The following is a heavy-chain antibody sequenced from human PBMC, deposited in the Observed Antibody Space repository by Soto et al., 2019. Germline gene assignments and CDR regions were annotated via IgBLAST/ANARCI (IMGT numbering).Heavy chain of an antibody. D-gene: IGHD5-12*01. J-gene: IGHJ4*02. CDR3: ARVRYSGYDFIFRPYYFDY. CDR2: INHSGST. V-gene: IGHV4-34*01. Sequence: QVQLQQWGAGLLKPSETLSLTCAVYGGSFSGYYWSWIRQPPGKGLEWIGEINHSGSTNYNPSLTRRVTISVDTSKNQFSLKLSSVTAADTAVYYCARVRYSGYDFIFRPYYFDYWGQGTLVTVSS. CDR1: GGSFSGYY.